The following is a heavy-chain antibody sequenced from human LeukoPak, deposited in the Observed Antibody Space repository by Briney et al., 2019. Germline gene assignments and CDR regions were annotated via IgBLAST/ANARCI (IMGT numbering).Heavy chain of an antibody. CDR2: INPNSGGT. D-gene: IGHD3-10*01. Sequence: ASVKVSCKASGYTFTGYYMHWVRQAPGQGLEWMGWINPNSGGTNYAQKFQGRVTMTRDTSISTAYMELSRLRSDDTAVYYCARDEYYYGSGSYDAFDIWGQGTMVTVSS. V-gene: IGHV1-2*02. CDR1: GYTFTGYY. CDR3: ARDEYYYGSGSYDAFDI. J-gene: IGHJ3*02.